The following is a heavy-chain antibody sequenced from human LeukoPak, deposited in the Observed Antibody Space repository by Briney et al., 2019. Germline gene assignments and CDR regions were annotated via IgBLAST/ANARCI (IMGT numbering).Heavy chain of an antibody. CDR1: GGSFSGYY. CDR3: ARGPRYYYGSSAQVYYYYYGMDV. V-gene: IGHV4-34*01. J-gene: IGHJ6*02. CDR2: INHSGST. Sequence: SETLSLTCAVYGGSFSGYYWSWIRQPPGKGLEWFGEINHSGSTNYNPSLKSRVTISVDTSKNQFSLKLSSVTAADTAVYYCARGPRYYYGSSAQVYYYYYGMDVWGQGTTVTVSS. D-gene: IGHD3-22*01.